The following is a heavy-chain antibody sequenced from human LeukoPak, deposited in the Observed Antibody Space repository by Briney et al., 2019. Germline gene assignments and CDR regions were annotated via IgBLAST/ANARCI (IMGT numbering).Heavy chain of an antibody. CDR3: AHRARYIAVAGTHFDY. CDR1: GFSLSTSGVG. D-gene: IGHD6-19*01. CDR2: IYWNDDK. J-gene: IGHJ4*02. V-gene: IGHV2-5*01. Sequence: SGPTLVNPTQTLTLTCTFSGFSLSTSGVGVGWIRQPPGKALEWLALIYWNDDKRYGPSLKSRLTITKDTSKNQVVLTMTNMDPVDTATYYCAHRARYIAVAGTHFDYWGQGTLVTVSS.